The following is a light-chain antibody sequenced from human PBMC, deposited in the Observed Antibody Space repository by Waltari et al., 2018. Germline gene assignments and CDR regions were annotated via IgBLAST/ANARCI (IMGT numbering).Light chain of an antibody. CDR3: QQYGSSPPYT. J-gene: IGKJ2*01. CDR1: QSVSSNY. V-gene: IGKV3-20*01. CDR2: GAS. Sequence: EIVLTQSHGTLSLSPGERATLSCRASQSVSSNYLVWYQQTPGQAPRLLIYGASSRATGIPDRFSGSGSGTDFTLTISRLVPEDFAVYYCQQYGSSPPYTFGQGTKLEIK.